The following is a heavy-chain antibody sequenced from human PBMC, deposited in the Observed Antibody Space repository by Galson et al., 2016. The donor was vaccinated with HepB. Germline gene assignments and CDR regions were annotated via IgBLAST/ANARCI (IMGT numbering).Heavy chain of an antibody. D-gene: IGHD3-22*01. V-gene: IGHV1-18*01. CDR3: ARDTSSMTVMITPEWFDP. CDR1: GYTFTSYG. J-gene: IGHJ5*02. Sequence: SVKVSCKAFGYTFTSYGISWVRQAPGQGLEWMGWISAYNGNTVYAQNLQGRVTMTTDTSTSTAYMELRSLRSDDTAVYYCARDTSSMTVMITPEWFDPWGQGTLVTVSS. CDR2: ISAYNGNT.